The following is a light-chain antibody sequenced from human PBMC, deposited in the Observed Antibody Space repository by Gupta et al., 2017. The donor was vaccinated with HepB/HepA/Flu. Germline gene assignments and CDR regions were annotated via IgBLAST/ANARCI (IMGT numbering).Light chain of an antibody. Sequence: QSALTQPASVSGSPGQSITISCTGTSSDVGSYNFVSWYQQHQGKAPKLMIYEVNKRPSGVDNRFSGSKSGNTASLTVSGLQTEDEADYYCYSDAGSTTYVFGTGTKVTVL. CDR2: EVN. V-gene: IGLV2-23*02. J-gene: IGLJ1*01. CDR3: YSDAGSTTYV. CDR1: SSDVGSYNF.